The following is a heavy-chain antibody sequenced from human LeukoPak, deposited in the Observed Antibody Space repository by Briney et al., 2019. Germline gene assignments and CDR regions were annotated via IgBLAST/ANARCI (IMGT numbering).Heavy chain of an antibody. CDR3: ASQKSLRFAAFDP. V-gene: IGHV5-51*01. CDR2: IYPGDSDT. Sequence: GESLKISCKGSGYSFTSYWIGWVRQMPGKGLEWMGIIYPGDSDTRYGPSFQGQVTISADKSISTAYLQWSSLKASDTAMYYCASQKSLRFAAFDPWGQGTLVTVSS. J-gene: IGHJ5*02. D-gene: IGHD3-3*01. CDR1: GYSFTSYW.